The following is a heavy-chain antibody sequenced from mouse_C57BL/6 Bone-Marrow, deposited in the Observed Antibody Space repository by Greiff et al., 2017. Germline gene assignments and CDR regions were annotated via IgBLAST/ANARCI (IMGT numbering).Heavy chain of an antibody. J-gene: IGHJ3*01. CDR3: DLIYYDYDGPFAY. V-gene: IGHV1-64*01. CDR2: IHPNGGST. CDR1: GYTFTSYW. Sequence: QVQLQQPGAELVKPGASVKLSCKASGYTFTSYWMHWVKQRPGQGLEWIGMIHPNGGSTNYNEKFKSKATLTVDKSSSTAYMQLSSLTSEDSAVYYCDLIYYDYDGPFAYWGQGTLVTVSA. D-gene: IGHD2-4*01.